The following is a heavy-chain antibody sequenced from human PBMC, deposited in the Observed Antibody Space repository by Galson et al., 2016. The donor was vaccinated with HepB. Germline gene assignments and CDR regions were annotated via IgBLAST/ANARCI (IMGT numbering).Heavy chain of an antibody. D-gene: IGHD6-13*01. CDR3: AQRRYTNSWYWFDP. CDR2: IYWDDDK. J-gene: IGHJ5*02. CDR1: GFSLSTRGVG. Sequence: PALVKPTQTLTLTCNFSGFSLSTRGVGVGWIRQPPGKALEWLALIYWDDDKRYSPSLKSRLTITKDTSKNQVVLTMTNMDPVDTATYYCAQRRYTNSWYWFDPWGQGTLVTVSS. V-gene: IGHV2-5*02.